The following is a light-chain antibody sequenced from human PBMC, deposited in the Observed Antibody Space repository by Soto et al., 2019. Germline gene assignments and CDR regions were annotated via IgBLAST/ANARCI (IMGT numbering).Light chain of an antibody. CDR1: SSDVGDYDY. V-gene: IGLV2-11*01. J-gene: IGLJ1*01. CDR3: CSYAGSYTFV. CDR2: DVY. Sequence: QSVLTQPRSVSGSPGQSVTISCTGTSSDVGDYDYVSWYQQHPGKAPKLMIYDVYKRPSGVPGRFSGSKSGNTASLTISGLQAEDEADYYCCSYAGSYTFVFGTGTKLTVL.